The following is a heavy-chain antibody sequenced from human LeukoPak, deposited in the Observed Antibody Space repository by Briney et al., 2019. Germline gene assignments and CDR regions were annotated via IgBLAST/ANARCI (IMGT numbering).Heavy chain of an antibody. CDR2: IIPILGIA. Sequence: RASVKVSCKASGGTFSSYAISWVRQAPGQGLEWMGRIIPILGIANYAQKFQGRVTITADKSTSTAYMELSSLRSEDTAVYYCERAVSHDYGDNPLDYWGQGTLVTVYS. J-gene: IGHJ4*02. D-gene: IGHD4-17*01. CDR1: GGTFSSYA. V-gene: IGHV1-69*04. CDR3: ERAVSHDYGDNPLDY.